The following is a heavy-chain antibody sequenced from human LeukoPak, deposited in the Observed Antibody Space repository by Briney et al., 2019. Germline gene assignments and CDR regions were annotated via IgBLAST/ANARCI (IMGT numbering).Heavy chain of an antibody. J-gene: IGHJ4*02. V-gene: IGHV4-59*01. Sequence: SETLSLTCTVSGGSISRYYWSWIRQPPGKGLEWIGYVYYSGSTNYNPSLKSRVTISVDTSKNQFSLKLSSVTAADTAVYYCARVSYYYDSSGYPGGDYWGQGTLVTVSS. CDR2: VYYSGST. CDR1: GGSISRYY. CDR3: ARVSYYYDSSGYPGGDY. D-gene: IGHD3-22*01.